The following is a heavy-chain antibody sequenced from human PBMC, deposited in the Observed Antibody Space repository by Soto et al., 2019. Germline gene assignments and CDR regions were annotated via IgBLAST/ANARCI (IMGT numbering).Heavy chain of an antibody. CDR3: ARDIAARVVDY. D-gene: IGHD6-13*01. V-gene: IGHV1-46*04. CDR1: GYTFTSYY. Sequence: QVQLVQSGAEVKKPGASVKVSCKASGYTFTSYYMHWVRQAPGQGLEWMGIINPSGGSTTNAQKLQGSVTMTRDTAKRTVYRELGSLRSGDTAVYYCARDIAARVVDYWGQGTLVTVSS. J-gene: IGHJ4*02. CDR2: INPSGGST.